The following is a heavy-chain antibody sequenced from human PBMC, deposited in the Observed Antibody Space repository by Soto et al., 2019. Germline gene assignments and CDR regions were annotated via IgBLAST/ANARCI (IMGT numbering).Heavy chain of an antibody. CDR3: ARGRRESSVRNYFDS. CDR1: GASINTGGYY. V-gene: IGHV4-31*03. J-gene: IGHJ4*02. Sequence: QVHLQESGPGLVKPSQTLSLTCTVSGASINTGGYYWNWIRQHPGKGLEWIGYSYYSGNTFYNPSLKSRITLSVDTSKNHFSLKLNSVTAADTAVYYCARGRRESSVRNYFDSWGQGTLVTVSS. CDR2: SYYSGNT. D-gene: IGHD3-22*01.